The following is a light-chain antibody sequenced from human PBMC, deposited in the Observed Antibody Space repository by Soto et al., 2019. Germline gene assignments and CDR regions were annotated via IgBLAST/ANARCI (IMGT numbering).Light chain of an antibody. CDR3: QEYLQWPPGM. V-gene: IGKV4-1*01. CDR2: WAS. Sequence: DIVMTQSPDSLAVSLGERATINCKSSQSVLYSSNNKNYLAWYQQKPGQPPKLLIYWASTRDSGVPDRFSGSGSGADFSLTISSLQAEDVAVYYCQEYLQWPPGMFGQGTTVDMK. CDR1: QSVLYSSNNKNY. J-gene: IGKJ1*01.